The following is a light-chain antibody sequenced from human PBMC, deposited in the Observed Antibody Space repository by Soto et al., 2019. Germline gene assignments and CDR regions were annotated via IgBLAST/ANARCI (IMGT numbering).Light chain of an antibody. CDR1: SSNIGAGFD. J-gene: IGLJ3*02. V-gene: IGLV1-40*01. CDR3: SSFAGANIWV. Sequence: QAVVTQPPSVSGAPGQRVTISCSGNSSNIGAGFDVHWYQQLPGAAPKLLIYASTNRPSGVPDRFSGSKSDTSASLAITGLQIDDEASYYCSSFAGANIWVFGGGTKLTVL. CDR2: AST.